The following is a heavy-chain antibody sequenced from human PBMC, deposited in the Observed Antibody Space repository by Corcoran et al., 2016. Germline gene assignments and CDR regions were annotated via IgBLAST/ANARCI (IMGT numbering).Heavy chain of an antibody. Sequence: QVQLQQWGAGLLKPSETLSLTCAVYGGSFSGYYWSWIRQPPGKGLEWIGEINHSGSNNYNPSLKSRVTISVDPSKNQFSLKLSSVTAADTAGYYWARGRTFTMIVVVITGWFDPWGQGTLVTVSS. CDR2: INHSGSN. V-gene: IGHV4-34*01. D-gene: IGHD3-22*01. CDR3: ARGRTFTMIVVVITGWFDP. J-gene: IGHJ5*02. CDR1: GGSFSGYY.